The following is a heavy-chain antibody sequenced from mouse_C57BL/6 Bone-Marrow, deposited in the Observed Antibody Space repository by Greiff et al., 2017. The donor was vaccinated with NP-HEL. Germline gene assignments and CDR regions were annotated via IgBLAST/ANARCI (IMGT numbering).Heavy chain of an antibody. D-gene: IGHD2-4*01. J-gene: IGHJ2*01. Sequence: VQLQQSGAELAKPGASVKLSCKASGYTFTSYWMHWVKQRPGQGLEWIGYINPSSGYTKYNQKFKDKATLTADKSSSTAYMQLSSLTYEDSAVYYCAPIYYDHEDYFDYWGQGTTLTVSS. CDR1: GYTFTSYW. V-gene: IGHV1-7*01. CDR3: APIYYDHEDYFDY. CDR2: INPSSGYT.